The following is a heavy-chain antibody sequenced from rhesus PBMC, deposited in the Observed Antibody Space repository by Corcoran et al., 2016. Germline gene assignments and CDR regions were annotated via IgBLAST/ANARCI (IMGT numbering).Heavy chain of an antibody. CDR1: GGSISSGYYY. CDR2: ITYSRRT. D-gene: IGHD4-23*01. CDR3: ARDTAWSSNFLDY. V-gene: IGHV4-122*02. Sequence: QVQLQESGPGLVKPSETLSLTCAVSGGSISSGYYYWSWIRKPPGKGLEWIGYITYSRRTSYTPSLRSRVTLSRDTSKNQCSLKLGSVTAADTAVYYCARDTAWSSNFLDYWGQGVLVTVSS. J-gene: IGHJ4*01.